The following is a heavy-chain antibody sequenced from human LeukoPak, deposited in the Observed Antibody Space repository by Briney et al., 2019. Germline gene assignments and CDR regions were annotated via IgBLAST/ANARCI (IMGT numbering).Heavy chain of an antibody. CDR3: AKVYNYGFFDS. V-gene: IGHV3-23*01. Sequence: PGGSLRLSCAASGFTFSSYEMSWVRQAPGKGLEWISVISGSGAGAYYADSVKGRFTISTDNSKNTLYLQMSRLRAEDTAIYYCAKVYNYGFFDSWGQGTLVTVSS. D-gene: IGHD5-18*01. CDR1: GFTFSSYE. J-gene: IGHJ4*02. CDR2: ISGSGAGA.